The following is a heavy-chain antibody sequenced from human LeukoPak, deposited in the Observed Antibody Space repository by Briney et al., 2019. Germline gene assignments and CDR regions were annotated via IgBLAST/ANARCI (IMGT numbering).Heavy chain of an antibody. J-gene: IGHJ2*01. CDR3: ARDLGARAAAGTWYFDL. CDR2: IIPILGIA. D-gene: IGHD6-13*01. V-gene: IGHV1-69*04. CDR1: GGTFSSYA. Sequence: GASVKVSCKASGGTFSSYAISWVRQAPGQGLEWMGRIIPILGIANYAQKFQGRVTITADKSTSTAYMELSSLRSEDTAVYYCARDLGARAAAGTWYFDLWGRGTLVTVSS.